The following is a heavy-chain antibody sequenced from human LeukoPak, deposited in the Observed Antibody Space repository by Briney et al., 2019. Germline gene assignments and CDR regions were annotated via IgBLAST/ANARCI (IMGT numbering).Heavy chain of an antibody. CDR2: IYYSGST. J-gene: IGHJ4*02. Sequence: PSETLSLTCTVSGGSITNFYGGWIREPPGKGLEWIGYIYYSGSTNYNPSLKSRVTISVDTSKNQFSLKLSSVTAADTAVYYCARVAFGGVFDYWGQGTLVTVSS. V-gene: IGHV4-59*01. CDR3: ARVAFGGVFDY. CDR1: GGSITNFY. D-gene: IGHD3-16*01.